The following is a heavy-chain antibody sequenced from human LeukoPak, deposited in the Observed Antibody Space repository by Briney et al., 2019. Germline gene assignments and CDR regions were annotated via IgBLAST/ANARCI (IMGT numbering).Heavy chain of an antibody. CDR2: IYPSDSDT. CDR1: GYSFTSYW. Sequence: PGESLKISCKGSGYSFTSYWIGCVRQVPGKGLEWMGVIYPSDSDTRYSPSFQGLVTISADKSISTAYLQWSSLKASDTAMYYCARRGSGWYAASDYWGQGTLVTVSS. J-gene: IGHJ4*02. D-gene: IGHD6-19*01. CDR3: ARRGSGWYAASDY. V-gene: IGHV5-51*01.